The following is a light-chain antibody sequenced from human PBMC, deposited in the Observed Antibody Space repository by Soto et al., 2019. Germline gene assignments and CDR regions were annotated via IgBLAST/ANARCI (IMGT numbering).Light chain of an antibody. J-gene: IGLJ1*01. V-gene: IGLV1-44*01. Sequence: HSALTQPPSASGTPGQRVTISCSGSSSNIGSSTVNWYQQLPGTAPKLLIYSNNQRPSGVPDRFSGSKSGTSASLAISGLQSEDEADYYCAAWDDSLNGYVIGTGTKLTVL. CDR1: SSNIGSST. CDR3: AAWDDSLNGYV. CDR2: SNN.